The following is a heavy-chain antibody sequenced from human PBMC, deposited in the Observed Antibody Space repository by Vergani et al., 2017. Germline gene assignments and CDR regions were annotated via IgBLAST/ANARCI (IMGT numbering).Heavy chain of an antibody. D-gene: IGHD6-13*01. Sequence: EVQLVESGGGLVQPGRSLRLSCAASGFTFDDYAMHWVRQAPGKGLEWVSGINWNSDSIAYAESVKGRFTISRDNAKNSLYLQMNSLRAEDTAVYYCVKDIAASGNYWDCYLWVRGTVVTVCS. CDR2: INWNSDSI. CDR3: VKDIAASGNYWDCYL. J-gene: IGHJ2*01. V-gene: IGHV3-9*01. CDR1: GFTFDDYA.